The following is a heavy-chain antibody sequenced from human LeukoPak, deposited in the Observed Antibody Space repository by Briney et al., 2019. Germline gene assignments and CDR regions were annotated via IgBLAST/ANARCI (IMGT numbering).Heavy chain of an antibody. V-gene: IGHV1-46*01. CDR2: INPTGGST. D-gene: IGHD6-13*01. Sequence: ASVKVSGKASGYIYTSYYMHWVRQAPGEGLQWMGIINPTGGSTSYAQKFQGRFTMTRDTSTSTVYMELSRLRSDDTAVYYCASRGDSSWYYFDYWGQGTLVTVSS. J-gene: IGHJ4*02. CDR1: GYIYTSYY. CDR3: ASRGDSSWYYFDY.